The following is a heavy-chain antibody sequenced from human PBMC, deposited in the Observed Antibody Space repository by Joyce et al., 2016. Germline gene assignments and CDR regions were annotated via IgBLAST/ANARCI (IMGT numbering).Heavy chain of an antibody. CDR3: ARTGGSYYDYYYYGLDV. CDR2: ISSDESST. D-gene: IGHD1-26*01. J-gene: IGHJ6*02. Sequence: EVQLVESGGGLVQPGGSLRLSCTASGFTFSSYWMQWVRQVSGKGLVWVSHISSDESSTSYADSVKGRFTISRDNAKNTLYLHMNSLRTEDTAVYYCARTGGSYYDYYYYGLDVWGQGTTVIVSS. CDR1: GFTFSSYW. V-gene: IGHV3-74*01.